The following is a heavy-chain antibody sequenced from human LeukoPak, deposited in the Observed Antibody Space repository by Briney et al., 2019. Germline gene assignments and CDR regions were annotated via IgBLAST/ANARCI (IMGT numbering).Heavy chain of an antibody. CDR3: ARGSAQTGGLDY. V-gene: IGHV1-46*01. CDR1: GYTFTSYY. D-gene: IGHD7-27*01. CDR2: IYPGGGST. J-gene: IGHJ4*02. Sequence: ASVKVSCKASGYTFTSYYMHWVRQAPGQGLEWMGIIYPGGGSTTYAQKFQGRVTMTSDTSTSTVYMELSSLRSEDTAVYYCARGSAQTGGLDYWGQGTLVTVSS.